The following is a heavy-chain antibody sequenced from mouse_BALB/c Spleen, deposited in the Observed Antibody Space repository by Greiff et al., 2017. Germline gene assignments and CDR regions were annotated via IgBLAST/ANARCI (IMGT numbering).Heavy chain of an antibody. Sequence: EVKLEESGGGLVKPGGSLKLSCAASGFTFSSYAMSWVRQSPEKRLEWVAEISSGGSYTYYPDTVTGRFTISRDNAKNTLYLEMSSLRSEDTAMYYCAREGGSSYDYWGQGTTLTVSS. J-gene: IGHJ2*01. CDR2: ISSGGSYT. D-gene: IGHD1-1*01. V-gene: IGHV5-9-4*01. CDR3: AREGGSSYDY. CDR1: GFTFSSYA.